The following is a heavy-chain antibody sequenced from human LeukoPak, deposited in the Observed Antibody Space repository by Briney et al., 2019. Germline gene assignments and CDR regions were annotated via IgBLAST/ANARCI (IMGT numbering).Heavy chain of an antibody. CDR1: GYTFTGYY. D-gene: IGHD5-24*01. Sequence: ASVKLSCEASGYTFTGYYMRWVRQAPGQGLEWMGRINPNRGGTNYADSFKGRVTMTRDTSNSTPYMELSRLRSDDTAVYNWAREGGRRDGQHWGEGTLVTVSS. J-gene: IGHJ4*02. CDR3: AREGGRRDGQH. CDR2: INPNRGGT. V-gene: IGHV1-2*06.